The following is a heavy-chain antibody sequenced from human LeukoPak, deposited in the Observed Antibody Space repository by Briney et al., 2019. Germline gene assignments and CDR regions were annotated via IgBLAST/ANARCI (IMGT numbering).Heavy chain of an antibody. CDR2: ITAFNGNT. CDR3: GRNICGYKFSRDV. CDR1: GFALYKYN. V-gene: IGHV1-18*04. Sequence: GASVKVSCKASGFALYKYNIVWVRQAPGQGLEWVGWITAFNGNTNYGQKVQGRVTMTTDTSTSTSYMELRNLRSDDTAVYYCGRNICGYKFSRDVGGKGTT. D-gene: IGHD1-1*01. J-gene: IGHJ6*03.